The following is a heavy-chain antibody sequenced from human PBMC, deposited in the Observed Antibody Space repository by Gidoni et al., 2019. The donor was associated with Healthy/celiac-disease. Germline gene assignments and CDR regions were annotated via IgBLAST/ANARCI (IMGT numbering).Heavy chain of an antibody. D-gene: IGHD3-16*02. V-gene: IGHV4-34*01. CDR3: AGGTLFRQIWFSLDPKFDY. CDR1: GGSFRVYY. CDR2: IHHSGST. J-gene: IGHJ4*02. Sequence: QVQLQQWGAALFMPSETLSLTCAVYGGSFRVYYWIWIRHPPGKGREWIGEIHHSGSTHYNPSYKRRVTISVDTSKNEFSLKLSAVTATDTAVYYCAGGTLFRQIWFSLDPKFDYWGQGNLVTVSS.